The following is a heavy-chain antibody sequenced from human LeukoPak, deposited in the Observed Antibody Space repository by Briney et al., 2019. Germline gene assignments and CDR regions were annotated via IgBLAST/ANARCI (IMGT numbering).Heavy chain of an antibody. V-gene: IGHV1-2*02. D-gene: IGHD3-10*01. Sequence: ASVKVSCKASGYTFTGYYMHWVRQAPGQGLEWMGWINPNSGGTNYAQKFQGRVTMTRDTSISTAYMELSRLRSDDTAVYYCARRARYYGSGSYFGYWGQGTLVTVSS. CDR2: INPNSGGT. CDR3: ARRARYYGSGSYFGY. J-gene: IGHJ4*02. CDR1: GYTFTGYY.